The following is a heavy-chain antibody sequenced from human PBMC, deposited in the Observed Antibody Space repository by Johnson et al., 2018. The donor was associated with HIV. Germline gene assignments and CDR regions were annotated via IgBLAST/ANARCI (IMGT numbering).Heavy chain of an antibody. CDR1: GFTFDDYA. V-gene: IGHV3-9*01. Sequence: QLVESGGGLVQPGRSLRLSCAASGFTFDDYAMHWVRQAPGKGLEWVSGISWNSGSTYYADSVEGRFTISRDNSENSLYLQMNSLRSEDTALYYFTKELQATIVVFNAFDIWGQGTMVTVSS. J-gene: IGHJ3*02. CDR2: ISWNSGST. D-gene: IGHD3-22*01. CDR3: TKELQATIVVFNAFDI.